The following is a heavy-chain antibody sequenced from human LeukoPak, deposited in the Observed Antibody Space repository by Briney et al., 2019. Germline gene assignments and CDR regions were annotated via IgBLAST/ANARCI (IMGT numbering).Heavy chain of an antibody. CDR2: MNPNSGNT. D-gene: IGHD6-13*01. V-gene: IGHV1-8*03. CDR1: GYTFTSYD. Sequence: GASVKVSCKASGYTFTSYDINWVRQATGQGLEWMGWMNPNSGNTGYAQKFQGRVTITRNTSISTAYMELSSLRSEDTAVYYCARGAAPIYKYSSSWYAGKYYYYYMDVWGKGTTVTVSS. J-gene: IGHJ6*03. CDR3: ARGAAPIYKYSSSWYAGKYYYYYMDV.